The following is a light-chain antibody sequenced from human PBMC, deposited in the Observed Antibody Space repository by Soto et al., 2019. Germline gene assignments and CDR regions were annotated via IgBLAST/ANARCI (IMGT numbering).Light chain of an antibody. V-gene: IGLV2-14*01. CDR2: EVS. Sequence: QSVLTQPASVSASPGQSITISCTGSSTDVGAYNYVSWYQQYPGQAPNLLIYEVSRRPSGFSHRFSGSKSVNTASLTISGLQAEDEAHYYCNSYTTMNTYVFGTGTKVTVL. CDR1: STDVGAYNY. J-gene: IGLJ1*01. CDR3: NSYTTMNTYV.